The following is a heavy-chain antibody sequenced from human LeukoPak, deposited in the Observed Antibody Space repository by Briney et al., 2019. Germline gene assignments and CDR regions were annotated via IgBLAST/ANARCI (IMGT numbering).Heavy chain of an antibody. CDR2: ISSSSSTI. D-gene: IGHD5-18*01. V-gene: IGHV3-48*01. CDR3: ARVRYGHDY. J-gene: IGHJ4*02. CDR1: GFTFSSYS. Sequence: GGSLRLSCAASGFTFSSYSMNWVRQAPGKGLEWVSYISSSSSTIYYADSVKGRFTISRDNAKNSLYLQMNSLRAEDTAVYYCARVRYGHDYWGQGTLVTVSS.